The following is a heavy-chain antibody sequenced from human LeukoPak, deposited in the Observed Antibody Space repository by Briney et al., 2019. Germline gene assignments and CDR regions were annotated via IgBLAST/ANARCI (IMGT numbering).Heavy chain of an antibody. J-gene: IGHJ4*02. V-gene: IGHV3-9*01. Sequence: GRSLRLSCAASGFTFDDYAMHWVRQAPGKGLEWVSGISWNSGNIGYADSVKGRFTVSRDNAKNSLYLLMNSLRSEDTALYYCAKGEGDYVFNYFGYWGQGTLVTVSS. CDR1: GFTFDDYA. CDR3: AKGEGDYVFNYFGY. CDR2: ISWNSGNI. D-gene: IGHD4-17*01.